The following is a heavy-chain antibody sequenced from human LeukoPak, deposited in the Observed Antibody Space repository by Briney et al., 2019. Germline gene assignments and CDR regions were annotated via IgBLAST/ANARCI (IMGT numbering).Heavy chain of an antibody. V-gene: IGHV3-66*01. CDR2: IYSGGST. J-gene: IGHJ4*02. D-gene: IGHD3-3*01. CDR3: ARGRRITIFGVVIGPFDY. Sequence: GGSLRLSCAVSGFTVSSNYMSWVRQAPGKGLEWVSDIYSGGSTYYADSVKGRFTISRDNSKNTLYLQMNSLRAEDTAVYYCARGRRITIFGVVIGPFDYWGQGTLVTVSS. CDR1: GFTVSSNY.